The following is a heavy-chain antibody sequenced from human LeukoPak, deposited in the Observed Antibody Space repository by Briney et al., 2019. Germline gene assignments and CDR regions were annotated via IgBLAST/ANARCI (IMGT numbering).Heavy chain of an antibody. D-gene: IGHD2-15*01. CDR3: ATGGACSGGSCYGYFDY. J-gene: IGHJ4*02. CDR1: GFTFSSYE. V-gene: IGHV3-48*03. Sequence: GGSLRLSCAASGFTFSSYEMNWVRQAPGKGLEWVSYISSRDSIIYYADYVKGRFTISRDNAKNSLYLQMNSLRAEDTAVYYCATGGACSGGSCYGYFDYWGQETLVTVSS. CDR2: ISSRDSII.